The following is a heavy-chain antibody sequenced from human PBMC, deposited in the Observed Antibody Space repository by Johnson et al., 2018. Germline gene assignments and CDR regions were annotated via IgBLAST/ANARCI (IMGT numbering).Heavy chain of an antibody. CDR3: ARRSTVTSDAFDI. J-gene: IGHJ3*02. V-gene: IGHV3-48*04. Sequence: VQLQESGGGVVQHERSLRLSCSASGFTFSSYSMNWVRQAPGKGLEWVSYISSSGSTIYYADSVKGRFTISRDNAKNSLYLQMNSLRAEDTAVYYCARRSTVTSDAFDIWGQGTMVTVSS. CDR2: ISSSGSTI. D-gene: IGHD4-17*01. CDR1: GFTFSSYS.